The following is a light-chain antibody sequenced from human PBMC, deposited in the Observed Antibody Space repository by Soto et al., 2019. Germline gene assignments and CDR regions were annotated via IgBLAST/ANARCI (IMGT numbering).Light chain of an antibody. V-gene: IGLV2-11*01. CDR1: GTDVGNYNS. CDR3: CSYAGIFVV. J-gene: IGLJ2*01. Sequence: QSALTQPRSVSGSPGQSVTISCTGTGTDVGNYNSVSWYQHHPGKAPRLMIYDVTKRPSGVPDRFSGSKSGNTPSLTISGLPAEDEADYYCCSYAGIFVVFGGGTKLTVL. CDR2: DVT.